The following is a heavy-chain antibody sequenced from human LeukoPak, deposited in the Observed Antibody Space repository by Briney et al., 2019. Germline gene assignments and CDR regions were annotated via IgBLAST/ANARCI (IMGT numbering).Heavy chain of an antibody. Sequence: ETLSLTCAVYGGSFSGYYWSWIRQPPGKGLEWIGEINHSGSTNYNPSLKSRVTISVDTSKNQFSLKLSSVTAADTAVYHCAIHYDILTGYSPGRQFDYWGQGTLVTVSS. CDR1: GGSFSGYY. J-gene: IGHJ4*02. CDR3: AIHYDILTGYSPGRQFDY. CDR2: INHSGST. D-gene: IGHD3-9*01. V-gene: IGHV4-34*01.